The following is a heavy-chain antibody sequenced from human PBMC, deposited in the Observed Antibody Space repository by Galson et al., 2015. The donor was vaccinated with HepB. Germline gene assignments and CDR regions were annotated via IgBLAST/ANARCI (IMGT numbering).Heavy chain of an antibody. CDR2: ISGSGGST. D-gene: IGHD3-3*01. J-gene: IGHJ4*02. Sequence: SLRLSCAASGFTFSSYAMSWVRQAPGKGLEWVSAISGSGGSTYYADSVKGRFTISRDNSKNTLYLQMNSLRAEDTAVYYCAKAPLTYYDFWSGYSILYYFDYWGPGTLVTVSS. V-gene: IGHV3-23*01. CDR3: AKAPLTYYDFWSGYSILYYFDY. CDR1: GFTFSSYA.